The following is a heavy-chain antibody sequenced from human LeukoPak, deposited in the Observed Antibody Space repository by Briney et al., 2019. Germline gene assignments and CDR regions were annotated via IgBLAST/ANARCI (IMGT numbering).Heavy chain of an antibody. CDR1: GGSISSSSYY. CDR3: ARHDVTIFGVVSATHFDY. D-gene: IGHD3-3*01. Sequence: PSETLSLTCTVSGGSISSSSYYWGWIRQPPGKGLEWIGSNYYSGSTHHNPSLKSRVTISVDTSKNQFSMKLSSVPAADTAVYYCARHDVTIFGVVSATHFDYWGQGTLVTVSS. CDR2: NYYSGST. J-gene: IGHJ4*02. V-gene: IGHV4-39*01.